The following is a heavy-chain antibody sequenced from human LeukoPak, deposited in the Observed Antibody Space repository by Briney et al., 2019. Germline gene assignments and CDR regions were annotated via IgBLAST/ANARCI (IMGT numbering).Heavy chain of an antibody. CDR1: GFTLSSYH. Sequence: GGSLRLSCGASGFTLSSYHMNWVRQAPGKGLEWVSSISTRSTSINYADSVKGRFTISRDNAKNSLYLQMNSLRAEDTAVYYCAELGITMIGGVWGKGTTVTISS. D-gene: IGHD3-10*02. V-gene: IGHV3-21*01. CDR2: ISTRSTSI. CDR3: AELGITMIGGV. J-gene: IGHJ6*04.